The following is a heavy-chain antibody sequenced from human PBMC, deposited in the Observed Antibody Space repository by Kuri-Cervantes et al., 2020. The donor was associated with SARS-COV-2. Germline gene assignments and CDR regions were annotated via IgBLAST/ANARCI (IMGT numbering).Heavy chain of an antibody. J-gene: IGHJ4*02. V-gene: IGHV7-4-1*02. CDR3: AREQLMGAPLDY. CDR2: INTNTGNP. CDR1: GYTFTSYA. Sequence: ASVKVSCKASGYTFTSYAMNWVRQAPGQGLEWMGWINTNTGNPTYAQGFTGRFVISVDTSVSTAYLQLSSLKAEDTSVYYCAREQLMGAPLDYWGQGTLVTVSS. D-gene: IGHD6-13*01.